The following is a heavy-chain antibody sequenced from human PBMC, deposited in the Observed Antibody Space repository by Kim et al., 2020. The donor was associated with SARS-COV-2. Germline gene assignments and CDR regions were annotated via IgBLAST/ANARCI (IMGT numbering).Heavy chain of an antibody. Sequence: SVKVSCKASGGTFSSYAISWVRQAPGQGLEWMGGIIPIFGTPNYAQKFQGRVTITADESTSTAYMELSSLRSEDTAVYYCASPRGLAAAGTPEDYYFYYYGMDVWGQGTTVTVSS. J-gene: IGHJ6*02. CDR2: IIPIFGTP. D-gene: IGHD6-13*01. V-gene: IGHV1-69*13. CDR1: GGTFSSYA. CDR3: ASPRGLAAAGTPEDYYFYYYGMDV.